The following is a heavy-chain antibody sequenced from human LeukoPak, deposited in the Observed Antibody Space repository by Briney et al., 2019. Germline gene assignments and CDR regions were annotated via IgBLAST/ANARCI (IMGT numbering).Heavy chain of an antibody. Sequence: PSETLSLTCAVYGGSFSGYYWSWIRQPPGKGLEWIGEINHSGSTNYNPSLKSRVTISVDTSKNQFSLKLSSATAADTAVYYCARGRGAARPVDYWGQGTLVTVSS. J-gene: IGHJ4*02. CDR3: ARGRGAARPVDY. CDR2: INHSGST. V-gene: IGHV4-34*01. CDR1: GGSFSGYY. D-gene: IGHD6-6*01.